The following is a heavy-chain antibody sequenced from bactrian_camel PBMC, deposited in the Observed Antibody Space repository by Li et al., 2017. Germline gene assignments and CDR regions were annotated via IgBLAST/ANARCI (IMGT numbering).Heavy chain of an antibody. CDR2: INGDGVT. CDR1: EYIFSRCG. V-gene: IGHV3S53*01. D-gene: IGHD1*01. Sequence: QVQLVESGGGLVQPGTSLRLSCAASEYIFSRCGMDWYRQATGQEREFVSSINGDGVTTYADSVRGRFTVSRDDAKNVVYLQLNSLNTEDMAMYYCVKGAWDNGFDYWAQGTQVTVS. J-gene: IGHJ4*01. CDR3: VKGAWDNGFDY.